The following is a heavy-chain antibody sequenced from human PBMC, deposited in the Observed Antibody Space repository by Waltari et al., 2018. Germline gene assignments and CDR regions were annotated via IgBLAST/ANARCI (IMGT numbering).Heavy chain of an antibody. CDR1: GFTFSSYG. J-gene: IGHJ3*02. CDR3: AKVNGKDDAFDI. CDR2: IRYDGSNK. V-gene: IGHV3-30*02. Sequence: QVQLVESGGGVVQPGGSLRLSCAASGFTFSSYGMHWFRQAPGKGLEWVAFIRYDGSNKYYADSVKGRFTISRDNSKNTLYLQMNSLRAEDTAVYYCAKVNGKDDAFDIWGQGTMVTVSS.